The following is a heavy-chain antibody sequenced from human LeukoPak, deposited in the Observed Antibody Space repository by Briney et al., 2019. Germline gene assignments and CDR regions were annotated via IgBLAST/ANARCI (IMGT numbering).Heavy chain of an antibody. D-gene: IGHD6-19*01. J-gene: IGHJ2*01. CDR1: GGSVSSGSYF. Sequence: SETLSLTCTVSGGSVSSGSYFWSWIRQPPGRGLEWIAYIYYTGSTNYNPSLKSRVTISLDTSKNQFSLTLSSVTAADTAVYYCAKRVAVTGNWCFDLWGRGTLVTVSS. CDR3: AKRVAVTGNWCFDL. V-gene: IGHV4-61*01. CDR2: IYYTGST.